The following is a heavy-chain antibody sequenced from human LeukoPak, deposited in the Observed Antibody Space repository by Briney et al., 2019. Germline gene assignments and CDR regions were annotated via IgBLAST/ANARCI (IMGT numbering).Heavy chain of an antibody. V-gene: IGHV4-39*01. J-gene: IGHJ4*02. D-gene: IGHD3-22*01. CDR2: IYYSGST. CDR3: ARQTPPYYYDSSGYPDY. CDR1: GGSISSSSYY. Sequence: SETLSLTCTASGGSISSSSYYWGWIRQPPGKGLEWIGSIYYSGSTYYNPSLKSRVTISVDTSKNQFSLKLSSVTAADTAVYYCARQTPPYYYDSSGYPDYWGQGTLVTVSS.